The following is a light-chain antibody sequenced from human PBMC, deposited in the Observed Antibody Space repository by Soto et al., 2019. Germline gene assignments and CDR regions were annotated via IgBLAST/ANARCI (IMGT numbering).Light chain of an antibody. V-gene: IGKV3-20*01. CDR3: QHYDSLTIT. CDR2: GAS. Sequence: EIVLTQSPGTLSLSPGERATLSCRASQSVSSIYLAWYQQKPGQPPRLLIYGASSRATGIPDRFSGSGSGTDFTLTISRLETEDFAVFYCQHYDSLTITFGQGTRLEIK. CDR1: QSVSSIY. J-gene: IGKJ5*01.